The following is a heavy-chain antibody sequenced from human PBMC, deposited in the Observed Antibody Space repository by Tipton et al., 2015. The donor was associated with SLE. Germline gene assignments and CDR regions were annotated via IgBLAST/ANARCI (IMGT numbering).Heavy chain of an antibody. CDR3: AREVTAIGAFDI. J-gene: IGHJ3*02. CDR1: GGSISSHY. V-gene: IGHV4-34*01. CDR2: INHSGST. D-gene: IGHD2-21*02. Sequence: TLSLTCTVSGGSISSHYWSWIRQPPGKGLEWIGEINHSGSTNYNPSLKSRVTISVDTSKNQFSLKLSSVTAADTAVYYCAREVTAIGAFDIWGQGTMVTVSS.